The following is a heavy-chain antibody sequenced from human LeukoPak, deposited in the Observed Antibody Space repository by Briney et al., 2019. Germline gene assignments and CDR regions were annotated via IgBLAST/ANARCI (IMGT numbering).Heavy chain of an antibody. CDR1: GGSISSGSYY. CDR2: IYTSGST. CDR3: AGPRELFFDY. V-gene: IGHV4-61*02. J-gene: IGHJ4*02. D-gene: IGHD1-26*01. Sequence: PSQTLSLTRTVSGGSISSGSYYWSWIRQPAGKGLEWIGRIYTSGSTNYNPSLRSRVTISVDTSKNQFSLKLSSVTAADTAVYYCAGPRELFFDYWGQGTLVTVSS.